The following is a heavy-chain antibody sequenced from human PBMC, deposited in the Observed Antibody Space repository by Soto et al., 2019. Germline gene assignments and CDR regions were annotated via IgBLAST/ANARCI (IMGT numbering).Heavy chain of an antibody. D-gene: IGHD2-21*02. Sequence: QITLKESGPTLVKPTQTLTLTCTFSGLSLSTTGVGVGWIRQPPGKALEWLALIYWDDDKRYSPSLKSRLTITKDTSKNQVVLTMTKMDPVDTATYFCVPRRCGGDCLQSYSSRCYYGLDVWGQGTTVTVSS. CDR2: IYWDDDK. V-gene: IGHV2-5*02. CDR1: GLSLSTTGVG. CDR3: VPRRCGGDCLQSYSSRCYYGLDV. J-gene: IGHJ6*02.